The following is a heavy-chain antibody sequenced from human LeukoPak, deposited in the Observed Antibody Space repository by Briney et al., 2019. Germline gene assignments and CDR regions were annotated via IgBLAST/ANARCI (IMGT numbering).Heavy chain of an antibody. CDR2: ISSSSSYI. J-gene: IGHJ4*02. CDR3: ARGYSGNLFFDY. CDR1: GFTFSSYS. V-gene: IGHV3-21*01. Sequence: PGGSLRLSCAASGFTFSSYSMNWVRQAPGKGLEWVSSISSSSSYIYYADSVKSRFTISRDNAKNSLNLQMNSLRAEDTAVYYCARGYSGNLFFDYWGQGTLVTVSS. D-gene: IGHD1-26*01.